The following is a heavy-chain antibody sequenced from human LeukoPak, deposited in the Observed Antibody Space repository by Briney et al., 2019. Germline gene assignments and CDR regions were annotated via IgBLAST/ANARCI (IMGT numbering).Heavy chain of an antibody. CDR1: GFSFSNYA. V-gene: IGHV3-23*01. CDR3: ANSPSGWYGFGFDY. Sequence: GGSLRLSCVASGFSFSNYAINWVRQAPGKGLEWVSAISGSGGSTYYADSVKGRFTISRDNSKNTLYLQMNSLRAEDTAVYYCANSPSGWYGFGFDYWGQGTLVTVSS. CDR2: ISGSGGST. J-gene: IGHJ4*02. D-gene: IGHD6-19*01.